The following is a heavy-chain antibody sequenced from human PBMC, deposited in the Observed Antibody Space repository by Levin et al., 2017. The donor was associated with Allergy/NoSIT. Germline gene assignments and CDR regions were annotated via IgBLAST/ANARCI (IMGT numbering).Heavy chain of an antibody. V-gene: IGHV3-7*01. CDR2: IKQDGSEK. D-gene: IGHD5-24*01. J-gene: IGHJ6*02. Sequence: LSLICAASGFTFSSYWMSWVRQAPGKGLEWVANIKQDGSEKYYVDSVKGRFTISRDNAKNSLYLQMNSLRAEDTAVYYCARDPREMMMDVWGQGTTVTVSS. CDR1: GFTFSSYW. CDR3: ARDPREMMMDV.